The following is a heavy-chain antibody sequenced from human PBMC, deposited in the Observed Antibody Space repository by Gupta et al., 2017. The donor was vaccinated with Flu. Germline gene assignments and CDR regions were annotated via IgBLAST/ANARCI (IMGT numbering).Heavy chain of an antibody. Sequence: EVQLVESGGGLVQPGESLRLSCAASGFTFSSYSMNWVRQAPGKGLEWVSYISSSSGSIYYADSVKGRFTISRDNAKNSLYLQMNSLRAEDTAVYYCARTRLEDNWFDPWGQGTLVTVSS. D-gene: IGHD2-15*01. V-gene: IGHV3-48*01. J-gene: IGHJ5*02. CDR2: ISSSSGSI. CDR3: ARTRLEDNWFDP. CDR1: GFTFSSYS.